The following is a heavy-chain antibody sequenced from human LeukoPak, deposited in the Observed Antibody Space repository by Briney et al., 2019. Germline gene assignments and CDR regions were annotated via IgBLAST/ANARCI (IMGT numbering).Heavy chain of an antibody. Sequence: SETLSLTCSVSGHSFSSDYYWGWIRQSPGKGLEWIGSIYYSGSTYYNPSLKSRATMSIDTSKNQFSLNLSSVTAADTAVYYCARIKGDWNNVADLGAFDIWGQGTMVTVSS. CDR2: IYYSGST. V-gene: IGHV4-38-2*02. CDR1: GHSFSSDYY. J-gene: IGHJ3*02. CDR3: ARIKGDWNNVADLGAFDI. D-gene: IGHD1/OR15-1a*01.